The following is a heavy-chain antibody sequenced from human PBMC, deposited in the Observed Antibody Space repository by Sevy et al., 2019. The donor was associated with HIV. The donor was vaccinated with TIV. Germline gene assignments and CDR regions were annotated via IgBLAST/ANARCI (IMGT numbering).Heavy chain of an antibody. CDR1: GGSFSGYY. CDR2: INHSGST. CDR3: ARCRGLRFSRYYFDY. Sequence: SETLSLTCAVYGGSFSGYYWSWIRQPPGKGLEWIGEINHSGSTNYNPSLKSRVSISVDTSKNQFSLKLNSVTAADTAVYYCARCRGLRFSRYYFDYWGQGTLVTVSS. D-gene: IGHD3-3*01. V-gene: IGHV4-34*01. J-gene: IGHJ4*02.